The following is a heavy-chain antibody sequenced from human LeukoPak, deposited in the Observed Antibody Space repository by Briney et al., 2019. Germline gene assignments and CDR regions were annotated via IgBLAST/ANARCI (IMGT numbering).Heavy chain of an antibody. CDR1: GYTFTGYY. Sequence: GASVKVSCKASGYTFTGYYTHWVRQAPGQGLEWMGWINPNSGGTNYAQKFQGRVTMTRDTSITTTYMGLSRLSSDDTAVYYCAKGRVVAGTKSLMYHWLDPWGQGTLVTVSS. J-gene: IGHJ5*02. V-gene: IGHV1-2*02. D-gene: IGHD6-19*01. CDR2: INPNSGGT. CDR3: AKGRVVAGTKSLMYHWLDP.